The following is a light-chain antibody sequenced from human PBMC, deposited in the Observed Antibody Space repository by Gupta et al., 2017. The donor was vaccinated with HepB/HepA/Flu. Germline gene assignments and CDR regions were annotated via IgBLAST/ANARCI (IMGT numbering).Light chain of an antibody. CDR2: QNS. CDR1: KLGDKY. J-gene: IGLJ2*01. Sequence: YELTKPPSVSESPGQTASITCSGDKLGDKYACWYQQKPGQSPVLVIYQNSKRPSGIPERFSGSNSGNTATLTICGTLAIDEADYYCQALDSSTANVVFGGGTKLTVL. V-gene: IGLV3-1*01. CDR3: QALDSSTANVV.